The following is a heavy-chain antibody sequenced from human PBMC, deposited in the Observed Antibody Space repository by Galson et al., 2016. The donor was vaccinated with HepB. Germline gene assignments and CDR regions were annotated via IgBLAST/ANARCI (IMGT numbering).Heavy chain of an antibody. CDR3: TGGPGGGRY. J-gene: IGHJ4*02. Sequence: SLRLSCAASGFTLSSNYMSWVRQAPGKGLEWVSVMYSAGSTYYADSVKGRFTISRDNSKNTLYLQMNSLRAEDTAVDYCTGGPGGGRYWGQGTLVTVSS. D-gene: IGHD2-8*02. V-gene: IGHV3-53*01. CDR1: GFTLSSNY. CDR2: MYSAGST.